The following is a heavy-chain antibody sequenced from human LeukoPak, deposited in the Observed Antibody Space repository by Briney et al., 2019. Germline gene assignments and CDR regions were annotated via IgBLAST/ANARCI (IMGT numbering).Heavy chain of an antibody. J-gene: IGHJ4*02. V-gene: IGHV3-23*01. Sequence: GGSLRLSCAASGFTFSSYAMSWVRQAPGKGLEWVSAISGSGGSTYYADSVKGRFTISRDNSKNTLYLQMNSLRAEDTAVYYCAKESYYYDTKSSSPFDYWGQGTLVTVSS. CDR1: GFTFSSYA. D-gene: IGHD3-22*01. CDR3: AKESYYYDTKSSSPFDY. CDR2: ISGSGGST.